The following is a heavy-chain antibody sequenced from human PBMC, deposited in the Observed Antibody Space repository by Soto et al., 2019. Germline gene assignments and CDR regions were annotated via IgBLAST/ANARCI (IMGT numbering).Heavy chain of an antibody. D-gene: IGHD3-3*01. V-gene: IGHV3-30*18. CDR2: ISYDGSNK. CDR3: AKDGFRFLEWLFYFDY. Sequence: SLRLSCAASGFTFSSYGMHWVRQAPGKGLEWVAVISYDGSNKYYADSVKGRFTISRDNSKNTLYLQMNSLRAEDTAVYYCAKDGFRFLEWLFYFDYWGQGTLVTVSS. J-gene: IGHJ4*02. CDR1: GFTFSSYG.